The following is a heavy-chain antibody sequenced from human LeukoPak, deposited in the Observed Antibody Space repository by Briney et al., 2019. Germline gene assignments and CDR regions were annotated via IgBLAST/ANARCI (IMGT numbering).Heavy chain of an antibody. CDR2: VSAYADNT. Sequence: ASVKVSCKASGYTFTGYFMNWVRQAPGQGLEWMGWVSAYADNTNYVQKIQGRVTMTTDTSTSTAYMELRSLRSDDTAVYYCARDCIGCHGFDYWGQGTLVTVSS. J-gene: IGHJ4*02. V-gene: IGHV1-18*04. CDR1: GYTFTGYF. D-gene: IGHD2-15*01. CDR3: ARDCIGCHGFDY.